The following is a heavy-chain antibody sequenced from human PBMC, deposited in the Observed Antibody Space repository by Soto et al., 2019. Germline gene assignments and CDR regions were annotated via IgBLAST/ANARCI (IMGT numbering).Heavy chain of an antibody. CDR1: GYTFTSYD. V-gene: IGHV1-8*01. J-gene: IGHJ4*02. Sequence: QVQLVQSGAEVKKPGASVKVSCKASGYTFTSYDINWVRQATGQGLEWMGWMTSNSGNISYAQKFQDRVTMTRNTAKRTAYMELRSLRSEDTAVYYCARGSHDRSSGNIPGDSWGQGTLVTVSS. CDR2: MTSNSGNI. CDR3: ARGSHDRSSGNIPGDS. D-gene: IGHD3-3*01.